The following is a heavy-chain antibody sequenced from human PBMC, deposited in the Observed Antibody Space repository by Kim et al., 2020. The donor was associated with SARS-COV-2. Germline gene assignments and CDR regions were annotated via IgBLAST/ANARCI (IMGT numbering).Heavy chain of an antibody. CDR2: IDPSDSYT. CDR3: ARLTMSGFTTNAFDI. Sequence: GESLKISCKGSGYTFITYWISWVRQMPGKGLEWMGRIDPSDSYTNYSPSFQGHVTISADKSISTAYLQWSSLKASDTAMYYCARLTMSGFTTNAFDIWGQGKMVSVSS. CDR1: GYTFITYW. V-gene: IGHV5-10-1*01. D-gene: IGHD3-10*02. J-gene: IGHJ3*02.